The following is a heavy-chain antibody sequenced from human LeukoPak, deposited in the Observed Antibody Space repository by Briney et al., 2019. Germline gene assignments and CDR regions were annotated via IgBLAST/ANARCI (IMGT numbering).Heavy chain of an antibody. CDR2: IYYSGST. CDR3: ARSHYYDSDWFDP. V-gene: IGHV4-59*01. J-gene: IGHJ5*02. CDR1: GGSISSYY. Sequence: PSETLSLTCTVSGGSISSYYWSWIRQPPGKGLEWIGYIYYSGSTNYNPSLKSRVTISVDTSKNQFSLKLSSVTAADTAVYYCARSHYYDSDWFDPWGQGTLVTVSS. D-gene: IGHD3-22*01.